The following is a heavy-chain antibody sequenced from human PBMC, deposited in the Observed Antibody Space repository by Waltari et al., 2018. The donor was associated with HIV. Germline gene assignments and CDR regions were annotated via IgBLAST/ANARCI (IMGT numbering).Heavy chain of an antibody. J-gene: IGHJ6*03. Sequence: EVQLVQSGAGVKKPGESLKISCKDSGYNFTNYWVGWVRQMPGKGLEWMGIIYPGDSDTKYSPSFQGQVTISADKSISTAYLQWSSLKASDTAIFYCARLNSSGDKNYYMDVWGKGTTVTVSS. CDR3: ARLNSSGDKNYYMDV. D-gene: IGHD6-25*01. V-gene: IGHV5-51*01. CDR2: IYPGDSDT. CDR1: GYNFTNYW.